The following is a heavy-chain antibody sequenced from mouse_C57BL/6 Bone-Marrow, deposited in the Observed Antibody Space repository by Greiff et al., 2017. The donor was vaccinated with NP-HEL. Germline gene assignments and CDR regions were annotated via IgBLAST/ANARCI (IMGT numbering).Heavy chain of an antibody. CDR3: ARGLPFAY. V-gene: IGHV1-81*01. CDR1: GYTFTSYG. D-gene: IGHD3-1*01. CDR2: IYPRSGNT. J-gene: IGHJ3*01. Sequence: VKLVESGAELARPGASVKLSCKASGYTFTSYGISWVKQRTGQGLEWIGEIYPRSGNTYYNEKFKGKATLTADKSSSTAYMELRSLTSEDSAVYFCARGLPFAYWGQGTLVTVSA.